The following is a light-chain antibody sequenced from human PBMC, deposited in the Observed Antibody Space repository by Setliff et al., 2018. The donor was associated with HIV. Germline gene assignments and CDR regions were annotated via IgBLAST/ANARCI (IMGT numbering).Light chain of an antibody. CDR1: SSDVGSYKY. CDR2: DVS. V-gene: IGLV2-14*03. Sequence: QSVLTQPASVSGSPGQSIAISCTGTSSDVGSYKYVSWYQQHPGKAPKLMIYDVSNRPSGVSNRFSGSKSGNTASLTISGLQAEDDADYYCSSYTSTNTLVFGGGTKVTVL. CDR3: SSYTSTNTLV. J-gene: IGLJ3*02.